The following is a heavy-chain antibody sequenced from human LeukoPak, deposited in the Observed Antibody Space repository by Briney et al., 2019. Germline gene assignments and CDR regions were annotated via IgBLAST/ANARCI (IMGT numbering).Heavy chain of an antibody. CDR2: ISYDGSNK. D-gene: IGHD5-18*01. Sequence: PGGSLRLSCAASGFTFSSYGMHWVRQAPGKGLEWVAVISYDGSNKYYADSVKGRFTISRDNSKNTLYLQMNSPRAEDTAVYYCAKDSGYSYGYYFDYWGQGTLVTVSS. CDR1: GFTFSSYG. J-gene: IGHJ4*02. V-gene: IGHV3-30*18. CDR3: AKDSGYSYGYYFDY.